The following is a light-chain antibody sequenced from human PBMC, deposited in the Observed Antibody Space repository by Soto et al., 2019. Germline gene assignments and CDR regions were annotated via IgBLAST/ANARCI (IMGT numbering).Light chain of an antibody. CDR3: QHYNSYSEA. CDR1: QTISSW. Sequence: DIPMTQSPSTLSGSVGDRVTITCRASQTISSWLAWYQQKPGKAPKLLIYKASTLESGVPSRFSGSGSGTEFTLTISSLQPDDFATYYCQHYNSYSEAFGQGTKVELK. J-gene: IGKJ1*01. V-gene: IGKV1-5*03. CDR2: KAS.